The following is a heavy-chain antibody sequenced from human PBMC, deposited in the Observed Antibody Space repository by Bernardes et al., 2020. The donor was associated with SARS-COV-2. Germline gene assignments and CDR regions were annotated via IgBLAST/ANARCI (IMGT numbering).Heavy chain of an antibody. D-gene: IGHD5-12*01. J-gene: IGHJ6*02. CDR2: IRSNGSDT. V-gene: IGHV3-74*01. CDR1: GFALSSYW. Sequence: GGSLRLSCAASGFALSSYWMHWVRQAPGEGLVWVSRIRSNGSDTNYADSVKGRFTISSDSSKNSVYLQMNSLRVEDTGVYYCARKSGDDYAMDVWGQGATIAVSS. CDR3: ARKSGDDYAMDV.